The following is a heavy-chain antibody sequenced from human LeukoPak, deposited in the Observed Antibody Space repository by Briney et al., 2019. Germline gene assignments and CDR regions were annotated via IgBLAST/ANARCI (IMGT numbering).Heavy chain of an antibody. V-gene: IGHV3-30*18. D-gene: IGHD3-3*01. Sequence: GRSLRLSCAASGFTFSSYGMHWVRQAPGKGLEWEAVISYDGSNKYYADSVKGRFTISRDNSKNTLYLQMNSLRAEDTAVYYCAKDFTYDFWSGYFDYWGQGTLVTVSS. CDR2: ISYDGSNK. CDR3: AKDFTYDFWSGYFDY. J-gene: IGHJ4*02. CDR1: GFTFSSYG.